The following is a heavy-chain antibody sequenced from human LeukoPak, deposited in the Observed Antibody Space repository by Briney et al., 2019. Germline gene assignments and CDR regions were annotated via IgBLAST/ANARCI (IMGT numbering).Heavy chain of an antibody. Sequence: PGGSLRLSCAASGFTFSSYGMHWVRQAPGKGLEWVAFIRYDGSNKYYADSVKGRFTIFRDNSKNTLYLQMNSLRAEDTAVYYCAKNSGYSYGSYFDYWGQGTLVTVSS. D-gene: IGHD5-18*01. CDR2: IRYDGSNK. J-gene: IGHJ4*02. V-gene: IGHV3-30*02. CDR3: AKNSGYSYGSYFDY. CDR1: GFTFSSYG.